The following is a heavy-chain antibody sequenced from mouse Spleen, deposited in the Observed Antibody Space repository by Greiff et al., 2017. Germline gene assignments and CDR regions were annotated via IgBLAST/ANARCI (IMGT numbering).Heavy chain of an antibody. CDR3: ARTMIRGDY. Sequence: EVQLVESGPELVKPGASVKMSCKASGYTFTDYNMHWVKQSHGKSLEWIGYINPNNGGTSYNQKFKGKATLTVNKSSSTAYMELRSLTSEDSAVYYCARTMIRGDYWGQGTTLTVSS. J-gene: IGHJ2*01. CDR2: INPNNGGT. CDR1: GYTFTDYN. V-gene: IGHV1-22*01. D-gene: IGHD2-4*01.